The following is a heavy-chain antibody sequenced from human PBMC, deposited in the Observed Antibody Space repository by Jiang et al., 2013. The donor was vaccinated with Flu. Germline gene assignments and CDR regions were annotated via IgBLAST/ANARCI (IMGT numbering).Heavy chain of an antibody. CDR3: ARTGPGTAQNLYYYYYYGMDV. CDR2: TYYRSKWYN. Sequence: QTLSLTCAISGDSVSSNSAAWNWIRQSPSRGLEWLGRTYYRSKWYNDYAVSVKSRITINPDTSKNQFSLQLNSVTPEDTAVYYCARTGPGTAQNLYYYYYYGMDVWGQGTTVTVSS. D-gene: IGHD1-1*01. CDR1: GDSVSSNSAA. V-gene: IGHV6-1*01. J-gene: IGHJ6*02.